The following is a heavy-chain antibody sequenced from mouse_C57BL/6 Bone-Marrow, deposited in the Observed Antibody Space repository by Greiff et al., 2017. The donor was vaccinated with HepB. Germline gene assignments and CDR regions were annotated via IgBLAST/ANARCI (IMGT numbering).Heavy chain of an antibody. Sequence: VQLQQSGAELVRPGTSVKMSCKASGYTFTNYWIGWAKQRPGHGLEWIGDIYPGGGYTNYNEKFKGKATLTADKSSSTAYMQFSSLTSEDSAIYYCAREVYYGNLYWYFDVWGTGTTVTVSS. V-gene: IGHV1-63*01. CDR3: AREVYYGNLYWYFDV. D-gene: IGHD2-1*01. CDR1: GYTFTNYW. J-gene: IGHJ1*03. CDR2: IYPGGGYT.